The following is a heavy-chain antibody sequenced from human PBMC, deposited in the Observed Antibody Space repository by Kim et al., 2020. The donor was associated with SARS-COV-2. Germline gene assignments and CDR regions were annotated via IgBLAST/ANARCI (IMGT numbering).Heavy chain of an antibody. CDR1: GFTFDDYG. V-gene: IGHV3-9*01. J-gene: IGHJ4*02. D-gene: IGHD6-6*01. Sequence: GGSLRLSCVASGFTFDDYGMHWVRQAPGQGLEWVSGISWSSGSSAYADSVKGRFTISRDNAKNSLYLQMNDLTTEDTAVYYCVKDKGASSALYYFDYWGQGTLVTVSS. CDR3: VKDKGASSALYYFDY. CDR2: ISWSSGSS.